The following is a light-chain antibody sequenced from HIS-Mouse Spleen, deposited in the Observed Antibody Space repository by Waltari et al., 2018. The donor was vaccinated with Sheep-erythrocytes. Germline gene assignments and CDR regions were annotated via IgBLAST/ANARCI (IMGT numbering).Light chain of an antibody. Sequence: QSALTQPASVSGSPGQSITISCTGTSSDVGGYNYVSWYQQHPGKAPKLMIYEVSNRPPGVSNRFSGLQAEDEADYYCSSYTSSSTPVVFGGGTKLTVL. CDR2: EVS. CDR1: SSDVGGYNY. CDR3: SSYTSSSTPVV. J-gene: IGLJ2*01. V-gene: IGLV2-14*01.